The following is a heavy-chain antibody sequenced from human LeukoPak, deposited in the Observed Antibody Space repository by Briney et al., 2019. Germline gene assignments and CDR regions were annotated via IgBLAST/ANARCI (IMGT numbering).Heavy chain of an antibody. Sequence: SETLSLTCAVYGGSFSGYYWSWIRQPPGKGLEWIGEINHSGSTNYNPSLKSRVTISVDTSKNQFSLKLSSVTAADTAVYYCASRGATIFLFDYWGQGTLVTVSS. D-gene: IGHD5-12*01. V-gene: IGHV4-34*01. CDR1: GGSFSGYY. J-gene: IGHJ4*02. CDR3: ASRGATIFLFDY. CDR2: INHSGST.